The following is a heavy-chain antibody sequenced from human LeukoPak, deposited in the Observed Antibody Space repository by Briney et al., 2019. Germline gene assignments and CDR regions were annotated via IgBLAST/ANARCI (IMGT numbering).Heavy chain of an antibody. J-gene: IGHJ4*02. CDR3: ARDPLKQQLASDY. Sequence: GGSLRLSCAASGFTFSSYSMNWVRQAPGKGLEWVANIKQDGSEKFYVDSVKGRFTISRDNAKNSLFLQMNSLRAEDTAVYYCARDPLKQQLASDYWGQGTLVTASS. V-gene: IGHV3-7*01. CDR1: GFTFSSYS. D-gene: IGHD6-13*01. CDR2: IKQDGSEK.